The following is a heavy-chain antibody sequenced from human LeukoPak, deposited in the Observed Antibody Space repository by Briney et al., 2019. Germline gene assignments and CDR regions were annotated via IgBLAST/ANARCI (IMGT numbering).Heavy chain of an antibody. CDR2: ISGSGVTT. V-gene: IGHV3-23*01. CDR3: AKVASRYCSGGNCYFDF. CDR1: GFTFSDYA. D-gene: IGHD2-15*01. Sequence: TGGSLRLSCAASGFTFSDYAMSWVRQTPGKGLEWVSAISGSGVTTYYADSVKGRFTISRDNSKNTLYLQMNGLRAEDTAVYYCAKVASRYCSGGNCYFDFWGQGTLVTVSS. J-gene: IGHJ4*02.